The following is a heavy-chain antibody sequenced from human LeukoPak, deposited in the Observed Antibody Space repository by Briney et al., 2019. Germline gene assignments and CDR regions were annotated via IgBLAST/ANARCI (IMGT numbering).Heavy chain of an antibody. CDR2: IYYSGAT. CDR3: ARRPYSSSSGLATYMDV. Sequence: KPSETLSLTCTVSGGSISSSSYYWGWIRQPPGKGLEWIGTIYYSGATYYNPSLQSRVTISVDTSKNQFSLKLSSVTAADTAVYYCARRPYSSSSGLATYMDVWGKGTTVTVSS. V-gene: IGHV4-39*01. D-gene: IGHD6-6*01. CDR1: GGSISSSSYY. J-gene: IGHJ6*03.